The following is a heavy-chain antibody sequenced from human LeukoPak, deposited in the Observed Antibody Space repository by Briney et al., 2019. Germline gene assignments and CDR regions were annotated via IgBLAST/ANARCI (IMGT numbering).Heavy chain of an antibody. D-gene: IGHD6-13*01. CDR2: INWNGVST. CDR3: ARPGAGKLDFDY. Sequence: PGGSLTLSSAASGFTFDDYGMSWVRQAPGKGLEWVSGINWNGVSTGYADSVKGRFTISRDNAKNSLYLQMNSLRAEDTALYYCARPGAGKLDFDYWGQGTLVTLSS. V-gene: IGHV3-20*03. J-gene: IGHJ4*02. CDR1: GFTFDDYG.